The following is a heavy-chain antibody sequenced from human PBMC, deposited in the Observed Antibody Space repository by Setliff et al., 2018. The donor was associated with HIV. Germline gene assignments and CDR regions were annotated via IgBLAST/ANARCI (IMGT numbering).Heavy chain of an antibody. CDR2: VYACAYS. J-gene: IGHJ2*01. CDR3: ARDWVTRSNYYGSGSPWYFDF. CDR1: GDSIGDYY. Sequence: PSETLSLTCTVSGDSIGDYYWNWIRQPAGKGLEWIGRVYACAYSNYNPSLKSRVTMSVDTSQNQFSLKLRSVNAADTAVYYCARDWVTRSNYYGSGSPWYFDFWGRGILVTVSS. D-gene: IGHD3-10*01. V-gene: IGHV4-4*07.